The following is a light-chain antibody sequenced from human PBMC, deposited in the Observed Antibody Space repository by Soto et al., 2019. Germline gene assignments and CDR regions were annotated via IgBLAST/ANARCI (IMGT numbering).Light chain of an antibody. V-gene: IGLV2-14*03. J-gene: IGLJ2*01. CDR3: SSYTSSRTLV. CDR2: DVN. CDR1: SSDIGGYNY. Sequence: QSALTQPASVSGSPGQTITISCTGTSSDIGGYNYVSWYQQHPGKAPKLIIYDVNNRPSGVSNRFSGSKSGNTASLTISGLQAEDEADFYCSSYTSSRTLVFGGGTQLTVL.